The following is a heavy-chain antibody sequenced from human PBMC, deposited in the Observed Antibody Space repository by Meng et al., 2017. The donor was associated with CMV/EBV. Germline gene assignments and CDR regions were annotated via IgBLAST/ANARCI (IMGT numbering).Heavy chain of an antibody. J-gene: IGHJ4*02. CDR1: GGFISSYY. CDR2: IYTSGST. CDR3: ARVLRWNGVIDY. D-gene: IGHD4-23*01. Sequence: QVQLKESGPGLVKPSETLSLTCTVSGGFISSYYWSWIRQPAGKGLEWIGRIYTSGSTNYTPSLKSRVTMSVDTPKNQFSLKLSSVTAADTAVYFCARVLRWNGVIDYWGQGTLVTVSS. V-gene: IGHV4-4*07.